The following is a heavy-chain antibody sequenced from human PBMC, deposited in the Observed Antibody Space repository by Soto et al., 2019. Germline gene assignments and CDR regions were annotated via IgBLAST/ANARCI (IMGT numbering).Heavy chain of an antibody. D-gene: IGHD5-18*01. CDR1: GGSFSDYY. V-gene: IGHV4-34*01. CDR2: IHPSGST. Sequence: PSETLSLTCAVYGGSFSDYYWNWIRQSPGKGLEWIGEIHPSGSTSYNPSLSSRVTMSRDTSKNHFSLELNSVTAADTAVYYCARGRDPAKTGYWGQGTLVTVS. J-gene: IGHJ4*02. CDR3: ARGRDPAKTGY.